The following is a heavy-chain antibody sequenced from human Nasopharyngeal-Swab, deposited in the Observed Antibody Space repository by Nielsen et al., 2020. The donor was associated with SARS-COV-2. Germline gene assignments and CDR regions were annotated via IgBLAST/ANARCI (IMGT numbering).Heavy chain of an antibody. CDR2: INPSAGST. CDR1: GGTFSSYG. CDR3: AREDIGVVPVAMGYNWFDP. J-gene: IGHJ5*02. Sequence: ASVKVSCKASGGTFSSYGINWVRLAPGQGLEWMGIINPSAGSTSYAQKFQGRVTMTRDTSTSTVSMELSSLRSEDTAVYYCAREDIGVVPVAMGYNWFDPWGQGTLVTVSS. V-gene: IGHV1-46*01. D-gene: IGHD2-2*01.